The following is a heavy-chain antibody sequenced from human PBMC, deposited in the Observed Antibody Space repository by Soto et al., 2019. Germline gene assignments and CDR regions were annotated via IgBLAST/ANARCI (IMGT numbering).Heavy chain of an antibody. J-gene: IGHJ4*02. V-gene: IGHV3-33*01. Sequence: QVQLVESGGGVVQPGRSLRLSCAASGFTFSSYGMHWVRQAPGKGLEWVAVIWYDGSNKYYADSVKGRFTISRDNSKNKLYLQMNSLRAEDTAVYYCAREQEGGGVGATPDYWGQGTLVTVSS. CDR1: GFTFSSYG. CDR2: IWYDGSNK. CDR3: AREQEGGGVGATPDY. D-gene: IGHD1-26*01.